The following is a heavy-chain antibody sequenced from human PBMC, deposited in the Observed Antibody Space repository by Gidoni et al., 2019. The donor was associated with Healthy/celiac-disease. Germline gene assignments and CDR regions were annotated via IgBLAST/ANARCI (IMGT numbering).Heavy chain of an antibody. V-gene: IGHV2-70*04. Sequence: QVTLKESGPALVKPTQTLTLTCTFPGFSLRTSGMRVSWIRQPPGKALEWLARMDWDDDKFYSTSLKTRLTISKDTSKNQVVLTMTNMDPVDTATYYCAREKRITIFGVVKNYMDVWGKGTTVTVSS. CDR3: AREKRITIFGVVKNYMDV. D-gene: IGHD3-3*01. CDR2: MDWDDDK. CDR1: GFSLRTSGMR. J-gene: IGHJ6*03.